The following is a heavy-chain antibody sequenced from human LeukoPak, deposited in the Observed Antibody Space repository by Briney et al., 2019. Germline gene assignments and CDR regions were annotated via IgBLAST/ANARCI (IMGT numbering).Heavy chain of an antibody. Sequence: SETLSLTCTVSGGSISSYYWSWIRQPPGKGLEWIGYMYYSGSTNYNPSLKSRVTISVDTSKNQFSLKLSSVTAADTAVYYCARDCGGDCYPKYYFDYWGQGTLVTVSS. CDR3: ARDCGGDCYPKYYFDY. V-gene: IGHV4-59*01. J-gene: IGHJ4*02. D-gene: IGHD2-21*02. CDR1: GGSISSYY. CDR2: MYYSGST.